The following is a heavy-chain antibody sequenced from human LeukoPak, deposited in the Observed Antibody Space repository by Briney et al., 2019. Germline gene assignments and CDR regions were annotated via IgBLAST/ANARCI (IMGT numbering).Heavy chain of an antibody. CDR1: GFTFTTFW. J-gene: IGHJ5*02. V-gene: IGHV3-21*01. CDR2: ISSSSSYI. Sequence: GGSLRLSCATSGFTFTTFWMHWVRQAPGKGLVWVSCISSSSSYIYNADSVKGRFTISRDNAKNSLYLQMNSLRVEDTAVYYCARHIMVRGVMVGPSNWFDPWGQGTLVTVSS. CDR3: ARHIMVRGVMVGPSNWFDP. D-gene: IGHD3-10*01.